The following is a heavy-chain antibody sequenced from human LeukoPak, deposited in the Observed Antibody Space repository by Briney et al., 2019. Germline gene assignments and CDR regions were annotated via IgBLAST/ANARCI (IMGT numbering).Heavy chain of an antibody. CDR2: IYSSGNT. Sequence: SETLSLTCTVSGGSISSYYWSWIRHPARKGLEWIGRIYSSGNTNYNPSLKSRVTISLDTSKNQLSLKLRSVTAADTAVYYCASGSSSWTSFDYWGQGTLVTVSS. CDR3: ASGSSSWTSFDY. CDR1: GGSISSYY. V-gene: IGHV4-4*07. J-gene: IGHJ4*02. D-gene: IGHD6-13*01.